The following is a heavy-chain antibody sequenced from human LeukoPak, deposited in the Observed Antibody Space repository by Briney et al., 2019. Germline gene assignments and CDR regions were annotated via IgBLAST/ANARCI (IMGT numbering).Heavy chain of an antibody. J-gene: IGHJ4*02. CDR1: GGSISSGGYY. D-gene: IGHD6-13*01. CDR3: ARVGGGAAAGVFDY. Sequence: SETLSLTCTVSGGSISSGGYYWSWIRQHPGKGLEWIGYIYYSGSTYYSPSLKSRVTISVDTSKNQFSLKLSSVTAADTAVYYCARVGGGAAAGVFDYWGQGTLVTVSS. CDR2: IYYSGST. V-gene: IGHV4-31*03.